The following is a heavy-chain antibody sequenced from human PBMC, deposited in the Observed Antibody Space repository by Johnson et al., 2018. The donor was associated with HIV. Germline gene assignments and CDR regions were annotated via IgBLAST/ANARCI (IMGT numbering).Heavy chain of an antibody. J-gene: IGHJ3*02. CDR2: IWYDESNK. V-gene: IGHV3-33*06. D-gene: IGHD6-13*01. CDR3: AKEGRGIPMGAFDI. CDR1: GFTLSSYG. Sequence: VQLVESGGGVVQHGRSLRLACAASGFTLSSYGMHWVRQAPGKGLEWVAVIWYDESNKYYADSVKGRFTISRDNSKNTLYLQMNSLRAEDTAVYYCAKEGRGIPMGAFDIWGQGTMVTVSS.